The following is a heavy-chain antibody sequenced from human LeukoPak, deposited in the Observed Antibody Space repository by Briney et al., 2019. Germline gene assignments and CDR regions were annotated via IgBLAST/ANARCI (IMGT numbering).Heavy chain of an antibody. Sequence: GGSLRLSCAASGFTFSSYSMNWVRQAPGKGLEWVSSISSSSSYIYYADSVKGRFTISRDNAKNSLYLQMNSLRAEDTAVYYCTRVTRITMIVVVIGAFDIWGQGTMVTVSS. D-gene: IGHD3-22*01. J-gene: IGHJ3*02. CDR2: ISSSSSYI. CDR1: GFTFSSYS. V-gene: IGHV3-21*01. CDR3: TRVTRITMIVVVIGAFDI.